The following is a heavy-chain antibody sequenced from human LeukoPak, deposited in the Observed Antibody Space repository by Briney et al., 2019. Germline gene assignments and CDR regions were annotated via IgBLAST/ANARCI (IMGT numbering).Heavy chain of an antibody. V-gene: IGHV3-21*01. CDR2: ISSSSSYI. D-gene: IGHD4-17*01. CDR1: GFTFSSYS. Sequence: PGGSLRLSCAASGFTFSSYSMNWVRQAPGKGLEWVSSISSSSSYIYYADSVKGRFAISRDNPKNSLYLQMNSLRAEDTAVYYCARDRATTDYYYGMDVWGQGTAVTVSS. J-gene: IGHJ6*02. CDR3: ARDRATTDYYYGMDV.